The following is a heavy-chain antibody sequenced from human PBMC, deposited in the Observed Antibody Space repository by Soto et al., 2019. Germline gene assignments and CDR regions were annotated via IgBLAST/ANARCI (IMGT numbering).Heavy chain of an antibody. D-gene: IGHD6-13*01. Sequence: GGSLRLSCAASGFTFSSYGMHWARLAPGKGLEWVAVIWYDGSNKYYADSVKGRFTISRDNSKNTLYLQMNSLRAEDTAVYYCARERVLWPGAAGPNWFGPWGQRTLVTVSS. J-gene: IGHJ5*02. CDR1: GFTFSSYG. V-gene: IGHV3-33*01. CDR2: IWYDGSNK. CDR3: ARERVLWPGAAGPNWFGP.